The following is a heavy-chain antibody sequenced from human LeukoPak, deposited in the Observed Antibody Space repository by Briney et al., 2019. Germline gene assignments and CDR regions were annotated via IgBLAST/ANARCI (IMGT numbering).Heavy chain of an antibody. Sequence: GGSLRLSCAASGFTFSSYGMHWVRQAPGKGLEWVAVIWYDGSNKYYADSVKGRFTFSRDNSKNTLYLQMNSLRAEDTAVYYCARETDSSGWPIDYWGQGTLVTVSS. J-gene: IGHJ4*02. CDR3: ARETDSSGWPIDY. CDR2: IWYDGSNK. CDR1: GFTFSSYG. V-gene: IGHV3-33*01. D-gene: IGHD6-19*01.